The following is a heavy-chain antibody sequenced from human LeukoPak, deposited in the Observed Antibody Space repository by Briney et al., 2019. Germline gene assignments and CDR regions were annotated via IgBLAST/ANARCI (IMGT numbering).Heavy chain of an antibody. V-gene: IGHV3-11*01. CDR3: ARSGLAYCGGDCYEDYYGMDV. CDR1: GFTFSDYY. CDR2: ISSSGSTI. D-gene: IGHD2-21*02. Sequence: EPGGSLRLSCAASGFTFSDYYMSWIRQAPGKGLEWVSYISSSGSTIYYADSVKGRFTISRDNAKTPLYLQMNSLRAEDTAVYYCARSGLAYCGGDCYEDYYGMDVWGQGTTVTVSS. J-gene: IGHJ6*02.